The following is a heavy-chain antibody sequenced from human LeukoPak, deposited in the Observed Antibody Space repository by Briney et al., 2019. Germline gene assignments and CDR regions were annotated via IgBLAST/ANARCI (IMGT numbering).Heavy chain of an antibody. CDR1: GFTFSSYE. V-gene: IGHV3-48*03. CDR2: IGSSGSTI. CDR3: AGYDFWSGYHTFDY. Sequence: GGSLRLSCAASGFTFSSYEMNWVRQAPGKGLEWVSYIGSSGSTIYYADSVKGRFTISRDNAKNSLYLQMNSLRAEDTAVYYCAGYDFWSGYHTFDYWGQGTLVTVSS. D-gene: IGHD3-3*01. J-gene: IGHJ4*02.